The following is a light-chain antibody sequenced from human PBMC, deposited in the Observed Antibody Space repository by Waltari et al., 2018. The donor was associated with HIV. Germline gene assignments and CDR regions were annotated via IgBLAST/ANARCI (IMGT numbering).Light chain of an antibody. CDR3: LSADSSGTYV. CDR1: ASPKPY. CDR2: KNT. Sequence: SSELTQPPSVSVSPGQTARITCSGDASPKPYTPWFQQKPGQAPLVVIHKNTERPSGIPERFSASRSGTTFTLTISGVQTDDDADYYCLSADSSGTYVFGPGTTVTVL. V-gene: IGLV3-25*03. J-gene: IGLJ1*01.